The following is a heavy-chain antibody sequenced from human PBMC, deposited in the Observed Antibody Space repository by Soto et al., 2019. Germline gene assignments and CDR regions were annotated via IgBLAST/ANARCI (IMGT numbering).Heavy chain of an antibody. D-gene: IGHD4-17*01. CDR2: IGTAGDT. CDR3: ARARGGYGDYYFDY. CDR1: GFTFSSYD. V-gene: IGHV3-13*01. Sequence: GGSLRLSCAASGFTFSSYDMHWVRQATGKGLEWVSAIGTAGDTYYPGSVKGRFTISRENAKNSLYLQMNSLRAGDTAVYYCARARGGYGDYYFDYWGQGTLVTVSS. J-gene: IGHJ4*02.